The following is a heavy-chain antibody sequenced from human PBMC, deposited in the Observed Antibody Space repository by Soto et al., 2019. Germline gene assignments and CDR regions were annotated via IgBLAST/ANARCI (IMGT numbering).Heavy chain of an antibody. CDR2: ISGSGATT. J-gene: IGHJ4*02. D-gene: IGHD2-21*02. V-gene: IGHV3-23*01. Sequence: GGSLRLSCVAPGFTFSDYAISWVRQAPGKGLEWVSGISGSGATTYYADSVKGRFTISRDDSKNTLYLQMTSLRAEDTAVYYCAKIVPATQYWGQGTLVIVSS. CDR1: GFTFSDYA. CDR3: AKIVPATQY.